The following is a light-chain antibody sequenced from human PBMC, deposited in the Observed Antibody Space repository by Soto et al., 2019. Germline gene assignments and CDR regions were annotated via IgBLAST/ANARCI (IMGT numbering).Light chain of an antibody. CDR2: DAS. CDR3: QQFNYYPPYT. V-gene: IGKV1D-13*01. J-gene: IGKJ2*01. CDR1: QGISSA. Sequence: AIQLTQSPSSLSASVGDRVTFTCRASQGISSALAWYQQKPGKAPKLLIYDASTLASGVPSRFSGSGSGTDFTLTISSLQAEDFATHYCQQFNYYPPYTFGQGTRLESK.